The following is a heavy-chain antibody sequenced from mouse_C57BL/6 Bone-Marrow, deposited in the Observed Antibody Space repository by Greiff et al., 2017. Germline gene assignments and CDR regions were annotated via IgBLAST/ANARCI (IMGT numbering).Heavy chain of an antibody. V-gene: IGHV1-69*01. J-gene: IGHJ2*01. CDR2: IDPSDSYT. Sequence: QVQLQQPGAELVMPGASVKLSCKASGYTFTSYWMHWVKQRPGQGLEWIGEIDPSDSYTNYNQKFKGKSTLTVDKSSSTAYMQLRSLPSEDSADYYCARSVRRYFDYWGQGTTLTVSS. CDR3: ARSVRRYFDY. CDR1: GYTFTSYW.